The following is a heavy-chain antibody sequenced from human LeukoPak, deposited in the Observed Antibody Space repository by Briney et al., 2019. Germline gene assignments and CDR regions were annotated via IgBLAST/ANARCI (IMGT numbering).Heavy chain of an antibody. CDR3: ARDLEQWLGNNWFDP. V-gene: IGHV4-4*07. D-gene: IGHD6-19*01. Sequence: PSETLSPTCAVYGGAFSGYYWSWIRQPAGKGLEWIGRIYTSGSTNYNPSLKSRVTMSVDTSKNQFSLKLSSVTAADTAVYYCARDLEQWLGNNWFDPWGQGTLVTVSS. J-gene: IGHJ5*02. CDR2: IYTSGST. CDR1: GGAFSGYY.